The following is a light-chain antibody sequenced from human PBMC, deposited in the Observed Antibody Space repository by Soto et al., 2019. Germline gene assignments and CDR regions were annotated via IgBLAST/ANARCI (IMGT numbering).Light chain of an antibody. CDR3: QQYNNWPRT. CDR2: DAS. Sequence: IQMTQNPSSLSASVGDRVTITCRASQSLGRELAWYQQKPGKAPKVLIYDASSLKSGVPSRFSGSGSGTEFTLTISSLQSEDFAVYFCQQYNNWPRTYGQGTKV. CDR1: QSLGRE. J-gene: IGKJ1*01. V-gene: IGKV1-5*01.